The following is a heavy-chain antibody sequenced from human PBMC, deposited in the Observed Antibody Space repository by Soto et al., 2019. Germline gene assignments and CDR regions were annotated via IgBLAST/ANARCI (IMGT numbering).Heavy chain of an antibody. D-gene: IGHD3-3*01. V-gene: IGHV4-34*01. CDR1: NGSFMGYY. CDR2: INHFGSP. CDR3: ASLNGGRFLDKGDY. Sequence: QVQLHQWGAGLLKPSETLSLTCGVYNGSFMGYYWTWVRQPPGKGLEWIGEINHFGSPNYNPSLKSRVAISIDASKHQFPLSRRSLTAADTAVYYCASLNGGRFLDKGDYWGQGILVTVSS. J-gene: IGHJ4*02.